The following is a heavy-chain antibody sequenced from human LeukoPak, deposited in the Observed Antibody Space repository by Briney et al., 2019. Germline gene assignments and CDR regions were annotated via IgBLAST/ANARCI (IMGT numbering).Heavy chain of an antibody. CDR2: IYYSGST. D-gene: IGHD6-13*01. CDR3: ARDSGTGIAAPMDV. J-gene: IGHJ6*03. Sequence: SETLSPTCTVSGGSISSGGYYWSWIRQHPGKGLEWIGYIYYSGSTYYNPSLKSRVTISVDTSKNQFSLKLSSVTAADTAVYYCARDSGTGIAAPMDVWGKGTTVTVSS. CDR1: GGSISSGGYY. V-gene: IGHV4-31*03.